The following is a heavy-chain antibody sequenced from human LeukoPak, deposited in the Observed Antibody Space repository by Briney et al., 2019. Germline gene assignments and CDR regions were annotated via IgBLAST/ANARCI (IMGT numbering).Heavy chain of an antibody. V-gene: IGHV4-39*01. Sequence: SETLSLTCTVSGGSISSISYYWGWIRQPPGKGLEWIGNIYYSGSTYYNPSLNSRVTISVDTSKNQFSLKLSPVTAAGTAVYFCARGYYYDSSGPALFDYWGQGTLVTVSS. J-gene: IGHJ4*02. D-gene: IGHD3-22*01. CDR3: ARGYYYDSSGPALFDY. CDR2: IYYSGST. CDR1: GGSISSISYY.